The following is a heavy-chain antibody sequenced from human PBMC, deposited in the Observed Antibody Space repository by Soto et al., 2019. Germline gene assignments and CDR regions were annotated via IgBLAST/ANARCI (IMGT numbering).Heavy chain of an antibody. J-gene: IGHJ6*02. CDR3: ARDRGDIVVGPADYLRDYGMDG. CDR2: INPSGGST. V-gene: IGHV1-46*01. D-gene: IGHD2-2*01. CDR1: GYTFTSYY. Sequence: ASVKGSCTASGYTFTSYYMHWVRQAPGQGLEWMGIINPSGGSTSYAQKFQGRVTMTRDTYTRTVYMELSSLRYEDTAVYYCARDRGDIVVGPADYLRDYGMDGRGQGTTVTV.